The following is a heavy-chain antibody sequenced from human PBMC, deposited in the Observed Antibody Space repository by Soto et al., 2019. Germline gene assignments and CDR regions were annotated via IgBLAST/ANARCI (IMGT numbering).Heavy chain of an antibody. CDR2: IRGGSSAT. Sequence: LRLSCTASGFTFSAYSMNWVRQAPGKGLEWVSNIRGGSSATEAYADSVKGRFTISRDNVQNSLFLQMSSLRADDTAGYFCARDSAYGFDAWGQGTMVTGSS. J-gene: IGHJ3*01. D-gene: IGHD5-12*01. CDR1: GFTFSAYS. V-gene: IGHV3-48*01. CDR3: ARDSAYGFDA.